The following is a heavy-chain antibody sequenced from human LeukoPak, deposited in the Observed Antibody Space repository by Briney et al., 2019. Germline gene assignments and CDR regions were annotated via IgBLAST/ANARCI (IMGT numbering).Heavy chain of an antibody. Sequence: GGSLRLSCAASGFTFSRHWMSWVRQAPGKGLEWVANIKEDGSEKYYVDSVKGRFTISRDNSKNTLYLQMNSLRAEDTAVYYCAKVNSGYFDYWGQGTLVTVSS. CDR1: GFTFSRHW. D-gene: IGHD4-23*01. CDR2: IKEDGSEK. V-gene: IGHV3-7*03. J-gene: IGHJ4*02. CDR3: AKVNSGYFDY.